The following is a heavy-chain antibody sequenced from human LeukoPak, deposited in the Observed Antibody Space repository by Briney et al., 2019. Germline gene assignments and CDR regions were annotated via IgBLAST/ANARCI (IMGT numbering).Heavy chain of an antibody. CDR1: GGSISSYY. CDR2: IYTSGST. J-gene: IGHJ3*02. Sequence: SETLSLTCTVSGGSISSYYWSWIRQPAGKGLEWIGRIYTSGSTNYNPSLKSRVTMSVDTSNNQFSMKLSSVTAADTAVYYCARDLQIAVAGTGPFDIWGQGTMVTVSS. CDR3: ARDLQIAVAGTGPFDI. D-gene: IGHD6-19*01. V-gene: IGHV4-4*07.